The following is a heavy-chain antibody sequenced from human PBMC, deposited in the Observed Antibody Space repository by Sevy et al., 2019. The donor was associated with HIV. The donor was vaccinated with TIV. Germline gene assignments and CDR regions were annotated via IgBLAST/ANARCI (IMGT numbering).Heavy chain of an antibody. V-gene: IGHV4-59*01. J-gene: IGHJ4*02. Sequence: SETLSLTCNVSGDSISSYFWSWFRQPPGKGLEWIGYIYYSGNSEYNPSLRSRVTISIDTSKKYLSMNLRSVTAADTAVYYCARESAVVPRALVYWGQGTLVTVSS. D-gene: IGHD2-15*01. CDR3: ARESAVVPRALVY. CDR1: GDSISSYF. CDR2: IYYSGNS.